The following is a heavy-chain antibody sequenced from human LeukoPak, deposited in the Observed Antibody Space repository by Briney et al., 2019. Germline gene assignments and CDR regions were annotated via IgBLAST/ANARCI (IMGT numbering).Heavy chain of an antibody. Sequence: ASVKVSCKASGYTFTSYGISWVRQAPGQGLEWMGWISAYNGNTNYAQKLQGRVTMTTDTSTSTAYMELRSLRSDDTAVYYCARRFHYYGSGSYYNALDYWGQGTLVTVSS. V-gene: IGHV1-18*01. J-gene: IGHJ4*02. D-gene: IGHD3-10*01. CDR1: GYTFTSYG. CDR2: ISAYNGNT. CDR3: ARRFHYYGSGSYYNALDY.